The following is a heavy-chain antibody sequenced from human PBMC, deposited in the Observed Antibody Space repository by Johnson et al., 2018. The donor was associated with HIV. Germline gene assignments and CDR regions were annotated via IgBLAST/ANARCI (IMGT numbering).Heavy chain of an antibody. J-gene: IGHJ3*02. CDR3: ARDGPTDDAFDI. CDR2: IWYDGSNK. V-gene: IGHV3-33*01. Sequence: QVQLVESGGGVVQPGRSLRLSCAASGFTFSIYGMHWVRQAPGKGLECVAVIWYDGSNKYYADSVKGRFTISRDNSKNTLYLQMGSLRAEDMAEYYCARDGPTDDAFDIWGQGTMVTVSS. CDR1: GFTFSIYG.